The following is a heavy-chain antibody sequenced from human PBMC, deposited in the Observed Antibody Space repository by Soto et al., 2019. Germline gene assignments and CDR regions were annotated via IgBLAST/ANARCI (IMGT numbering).Heavy chain of an antibody. CDR1: GITISNYP. V-gene: IGHV3-23*01. CDR2: ISGSGDRT. D-gene: IGHD3-22*01. J-gene: IGHJ4*02. Sequence: PGGSLRLSCAASGITISNYPMSWVRQAPGKGLDWVSGISGSGDRTYYADSAKGRFTISKDISRNSLSLQLDSLGVEDTAVYFCVKDDGGYPSTAPHWGQGTLVNVSS. CDR3: VKDDGGYPSTAPH.